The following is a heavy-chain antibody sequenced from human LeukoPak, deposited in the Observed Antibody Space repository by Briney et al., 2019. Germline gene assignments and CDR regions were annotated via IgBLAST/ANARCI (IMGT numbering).Heavy chain of an antibody. J-gene: IGHJ4*02. V-gene: IGHV3-23*01. D-gene: IGHD1-1*01. CDR3: AKDQHSQLEPSYYFDY. CDR2: ISGSGGST. CDR1: GFTFSSYA. Sequence: VQPGGSLGLSCAASGFTFSSYAMSWARQAPGKGLEWVSTISGSGGSTYYADSVKGRFTISRDNSKNTLYLQMNSLRAEDTAVYYCAKDQHSQLEPSYYFDYWGQGTLVTVSS.